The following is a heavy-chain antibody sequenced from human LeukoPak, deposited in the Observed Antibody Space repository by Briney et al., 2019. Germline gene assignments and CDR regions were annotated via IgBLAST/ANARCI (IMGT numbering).Heavy chain of an antibody. CDR2: IKQDGSER. J-gene: IGHJ4*02. V-gene: IGHV3-7*01. Sequence: GGSLRLSRAASGFTFSNYWMTWVRQAPGKGLEWVASIKQDGSERHYVDSVKGRFTISRDNAKNSLCLQMNSLSAEDTAVYYCGCIGSSWYEDFCGQGTLVTVSS. CDR3: GCIGSSWYEDF. CDR1: GFTFSNYW. D-gene: IGHD6-13*01.